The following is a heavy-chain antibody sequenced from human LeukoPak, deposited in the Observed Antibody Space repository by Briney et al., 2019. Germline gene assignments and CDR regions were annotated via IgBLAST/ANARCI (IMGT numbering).Heavy chain of an antibody. CDR2: IYHSGST. Sequence: PSETLSLTCAVSGYSISSGYYWGWIRQPPGKGLEWIGSIYHSGSTYYNPSLMSRVTISVDTSKNQFSLKLSSVTAADTAVYYCARDRYYFDYWGQGTLVTVSS. J-gene: IGHJ4*02. V-gene: IGHV4-38-2*02. CDR3: ARDRYYFDY. CDR1: GYSISSGYY.